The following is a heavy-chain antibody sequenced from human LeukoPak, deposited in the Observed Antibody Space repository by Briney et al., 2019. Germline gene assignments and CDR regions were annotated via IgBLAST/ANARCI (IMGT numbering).Heavy chain of an antibody. J-gene: IGHJ3*02. CDR3: AKEIDTLGTNAFDI. CDR2: INGDGGRT. CDR1: GFTFDDYA. Sequence: GGSLRLSCAASGFTFDDYAMHWVRQAPGKGLEWVSLINGDGGRTYYVDSVRGRFTISRDNSKNSLYLQMDSLRAEDTAFYYCAKEIDTLGTNAFDIWGQGTMVTVSS. V-gene: IGHV3-43*02. D-gene: IGHD2-15*01.